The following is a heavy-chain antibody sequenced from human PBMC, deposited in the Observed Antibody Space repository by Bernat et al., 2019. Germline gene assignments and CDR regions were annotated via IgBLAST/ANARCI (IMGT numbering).Heavy chain of an antibody. J-gene: IGHJ3*02. V-gene: IGHV1-18*01. CDR2: ISAYNGNT. D-gene: IGHD2-2*01. Sequence: QVQLVQSGAEVKKPGASVKVSCKASGYTFTSYGISWVRQAPGQGLEWMGWISAYNGNTNYAQKLQGRVTMTTDTSTSTAYMELRSLRSDDTAVYYCARDQPPGDCSSTSCYAGPAFDIWGQGTMVTVSS. CDR1: GYTFTSYG. CDR3: ARDQPPGDCSSTSCYAGPAFDI.